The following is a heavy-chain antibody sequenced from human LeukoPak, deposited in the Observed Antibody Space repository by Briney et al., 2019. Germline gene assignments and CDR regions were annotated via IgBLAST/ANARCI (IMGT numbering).Heavy chain of an antibody. CDR3: ARDGGIVVVPATIQRLGYYYYMDV. D-gene: IGHD2-2*02. V-gene: IGHV1-69*05. Sequence: ASVKVSCKASGGTYSNYAISWVRQAPGQGLEWMGGIIPIFGTANYAQKFQGRVTITTDESTSTAYMELSSLRSEDTAVYYCARDGGIVVVPATIQRLGYYYYMDVWGKGTTVTVSS. CDR2: IIPIFGTA. J-gene: IGHJ6*03. CDR1: GGTYSNYA.